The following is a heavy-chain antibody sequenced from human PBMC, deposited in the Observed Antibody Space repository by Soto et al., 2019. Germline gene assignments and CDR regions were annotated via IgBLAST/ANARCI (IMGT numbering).Heavy chain of an antibody. CDR3: ARGSAHIVVVPAAIQDYYYGMDV. J-gene: IGHJ6*02. CDR1: GYTFTGYY. V-gene: IGHV1-2*04. D-gene: IGHD2-2*01. CDR2: INPNSGGT. Sequence: WASVKVSCKASGYTFTGYYMHWVRQAPGQGLEWMGWINPNSGGTNYAQKFQGWVTMTRDTSISTAYMELSRLRSDDTAVYYCARGSAHIVVVPAAIQDYYYGMDVWGQGTTVTVSS.